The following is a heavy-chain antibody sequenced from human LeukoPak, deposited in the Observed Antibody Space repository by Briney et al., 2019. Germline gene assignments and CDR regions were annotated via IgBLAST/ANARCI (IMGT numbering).Heavy chain of an antibody. CDR1: GFTFSGSA. CDR3: ARGYCSGGSCYSG. Sequence: GGSLRLSCAASGFTFSGSAMHWVRQAPGKGLEWVAVISKDGSNKYYTDSVKGRFTISRDNAKNSLYLQMNSLRAEDTAVYYCARGYCSGGSCYSGWGQGTLVTVSS. J-gene: IGHJ4*02. CDR2: ISKDGSNK. V-gene: IGHV3-30*04. D-gene: IGHD2-15*01.